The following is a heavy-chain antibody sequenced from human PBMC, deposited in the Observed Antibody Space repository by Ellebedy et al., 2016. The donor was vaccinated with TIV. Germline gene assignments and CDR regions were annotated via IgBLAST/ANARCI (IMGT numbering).Heavy chain of an antibody. Sequence: ASVKVSCKASGYTFTNYYMHWVRQAPGQGLEWMGIINPSGGSTRYAQRLQGRVTMTWDTSTSTVYMELSSLRSEDTAVYYCARGDCGGDCYPLYKYYYYYGLDVWGQGTTVTVSS. V-gene: IGHV1-46*04. CDR2: INPSGGST. CDR1: GYTFTNYY. CDR3: ARGDCGGDCYPLYKYYYYYGLDV. J-gene: IGHJ6*02. D-gene: IGHD2-21*02.